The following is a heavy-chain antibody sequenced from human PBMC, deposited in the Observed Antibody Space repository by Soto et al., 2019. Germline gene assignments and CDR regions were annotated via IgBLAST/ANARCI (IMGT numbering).Heavy chain of an antibody. D-gene: IGHD4-17*01. CDR2: ISYDGSNK. V-gene: IGHV3-30*18. J-gene: IGHJ4*01. CDR1: GFTFSSYG. CDR3: AKDGGATTVNELYYFDY. Sequence: QVQLVESGGGVVQPGRSLRLSCAASGFTFSSYGMHWVRQAPGKGLEWVAVISYDGSNKYYADSVKGRFTISRDNSKNTLYLQMNSLRAEDTAVYYCAKDGGATTVNELYYFDYWGHGTLVTVSS.